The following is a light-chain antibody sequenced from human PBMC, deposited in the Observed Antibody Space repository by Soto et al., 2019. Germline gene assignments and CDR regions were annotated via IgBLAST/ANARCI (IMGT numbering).Light chain of an antibody. CDR3: QQCYSTPRT. V-gene: IGKV4-1*01. CDR1: QSVLYSSNNKNY. Sequence: DIVMTQSPDSLAVSLGERATINCKSSQSVLYSSNNKNYLAWYQQKPGQPPKLLIYWASTRESGVPDRFSGSGCGTDFTLTISSLQAEDVAIYYCQQCYSTPRTFGQGTKVEIK. CDR2: WAS. J-gene: IGKJ1*01.